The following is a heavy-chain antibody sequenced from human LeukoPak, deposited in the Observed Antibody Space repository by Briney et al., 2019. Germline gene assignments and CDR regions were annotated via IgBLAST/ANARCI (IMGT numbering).Heavy chain of an antibody. J-gene: IGHJ6*03. CDR1: GFTFSRYW. Sequence: PGGSLRLSCAASGFTFSRYWMHWVRQAPGKGLEWVANINQDGSEKYYVDSVKGRFTISRDSAKKSLYLQMNSLRAADTAVYYCARDQAFSYYYYYMDVWGRGTTVTVSS. V-gene: IGHV3-7*01. D-gene: IGHD3-3*01. CDR2: INQDGSEK. CDR3: ARDQAFSYYYYYMDV.